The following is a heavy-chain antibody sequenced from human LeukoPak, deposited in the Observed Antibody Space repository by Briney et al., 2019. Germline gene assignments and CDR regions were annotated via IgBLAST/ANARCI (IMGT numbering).Heavy chain of an antibody. V-gene: IGHV1-24*01. CDR1: GYTLTGLA. CDR3: APQAGTLTPIAVAGNDYYGMDV. J-gene: IGHJ6*02. Sequence: GASLRLSCTASGYTLTGLAMSWVRQAPGKGLEWMAAFNRSGGGTIYAQKFQGRVTMTEDTSTDTAYMQLSSLRSEDTAVYYCAPQAGTLTPIAVAGNDYYGMDVWGQGTTVTVSS. D-gene: IGHD6-19*01. CDR2: FNRSGGGT.